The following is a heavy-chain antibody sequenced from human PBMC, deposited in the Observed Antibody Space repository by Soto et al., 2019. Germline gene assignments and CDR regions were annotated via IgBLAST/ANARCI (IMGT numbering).Heavy chain of an antibody. CDR2: ISGSGGST. Sequence: GGSLRLSCAASGFTFSSYAMSWVRQAPGKGLEWVSAISGSGGSTYYADSVKGRFTISRDNSKNTLYLQMNSLRAEDTAVYYCATNLAAAGLFDPWGQGTLVTVSS. D-gene: IGHD6-13*01. V-gene: IGHV3-23*01. CDR1: GFTFSSYA. CDR3: ATNLAAAGLFDP. J-gene: IGHJ5*02.